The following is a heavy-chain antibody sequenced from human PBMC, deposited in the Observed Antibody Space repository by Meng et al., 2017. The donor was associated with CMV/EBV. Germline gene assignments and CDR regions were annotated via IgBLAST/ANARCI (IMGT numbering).Heavy chain of an antibody. J-gene: IGHJ6*02. D-gene: IGHD3-3*01. V-gene: IGHV4-59*01. Sequence: SKTLSLTCTVSGGSISSYYWSWIRQPPGKGLEWIGYIYYSGSTNYNPSLKSRVTISVDTSKNQFSLKLSSVTAADTAVYYCAGSSLRFLELDYYYYGMDVWGQGTTVTVSS. CDR1: GGSISSYY. CDR2: IYYSGST. CDR3: AGSSLRFLELDYYYYGMDV.